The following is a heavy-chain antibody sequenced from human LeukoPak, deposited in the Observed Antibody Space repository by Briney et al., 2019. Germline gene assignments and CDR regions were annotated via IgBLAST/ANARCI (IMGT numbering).Heavy chain of an antibody. D-gene: IGHD2-2*01. CDR2: IYYSGST. CDR1: GYSISSGYY. CDR3: ARELALGAAMPYY. V-gene: IGHV4-38-2*02. J-gene: IGHJ4*02. Sequence: SETLSLTCTVSGYSISSGYYWGWIRQPPGKGLEWIGNIYYSGSTYYNPSLKSRVTISVDTSKNQFSLKLSSVTAADTAVYYCARELALGAAMPYYWGQGALVTVSS.